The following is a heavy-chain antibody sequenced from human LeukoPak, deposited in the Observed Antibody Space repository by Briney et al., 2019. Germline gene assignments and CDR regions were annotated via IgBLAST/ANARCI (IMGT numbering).Heavy chain of an antibody. CDR1: GGSFSGYY. D-gene: IGHD2-2*01. V-gene: IGHV4-34*01. J-gene: IGHJ6*03. Sequence: PSETLSLTCVVYGGSFSGYYWSWIRQPPGKGLEWIGEINHSGSTNYNPSLKSRVTISVDTSKNQFSLKLSSVTAADTAVYYCARLPGYCSSTSCYQIPMDVWGKGTTVTVSS. CDR2: INHSGST. CDR3: ARLPGYCSSTSCYQIPMDV.